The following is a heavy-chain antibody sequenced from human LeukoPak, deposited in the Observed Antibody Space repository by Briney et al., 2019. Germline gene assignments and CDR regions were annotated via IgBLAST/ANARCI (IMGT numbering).Heavy chain of an antibody. V-gene: IGHV1-2*02. Sequence: ASVKVSCKVSGYTLTELSMHWVRQAPGQGLEWMGWINPNSGGTNYAQKFQGRVTMTRDTSISTAYMELSRLRSDDTAVYYCARDLTYYYDSSGYYPEAYYMDVWGKGTTVTISS. CDR2: INPNSGGT. J-gene: IGHJ6*03. CDR1: GYTLTELS. CDR3: ARDLTYYYDSSGYYPEAYYMDV. D-gene: IGHD3-22*01.